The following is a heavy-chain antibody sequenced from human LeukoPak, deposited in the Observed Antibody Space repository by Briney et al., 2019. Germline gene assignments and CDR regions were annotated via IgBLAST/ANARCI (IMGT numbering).Heavy chain of an antibody. Sequence: SETLSLTCTVSGDSISSGDHYWSWIRQPPGKGLEWIGYIHYRGSTYYNPSLKSRVIISGDMSKNQFSLSLSSLTAADSAVYYCARAAAGTNTYYYFDYWGQGTLVTVSS. V-gene: IGHV4-30-4*01. J-gene: IGHJ4*02. CDR3: ARAAAGTNTYYYFDY. CDR1: GDSISSGDHY. CDR2: IHYRGST. D-gene: IGHD5-12*01.